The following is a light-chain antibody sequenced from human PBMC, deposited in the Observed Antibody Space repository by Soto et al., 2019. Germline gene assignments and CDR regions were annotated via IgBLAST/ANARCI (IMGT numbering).Light chain of an antibody. CDR2: GAS. CDR1: QSVSSN. V-gene: IGKV3-15*01. CDR3: QQYNNWPPYT. J-gene: IGKJ2*01. Sequence: EIVMTQSPATLSVSPGERATLSCRASQSVSSNLAWYQQKPGQAPRLLIHGASTRATGIPARFSGSGSGTEFTLTISSLQSEDFAVYYCQQYNNWPPYTFGQVTKLEIK.